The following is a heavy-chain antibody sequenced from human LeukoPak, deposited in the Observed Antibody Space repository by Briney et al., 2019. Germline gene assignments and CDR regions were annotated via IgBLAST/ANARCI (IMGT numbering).Heavy chain of an antibody. D-gene: IGHD6-6*01. CDR2: IRGRGGST. Sequence: GGSLRLSCAASGFTFSNYGMSWVRQAPGKGLEWVSVIRGRGGSTYYADSVKGRFTISRDNSKSTLWLQMNSLRADDTAIYYCARHVGARISAAVTFAYWGQGSLVSVSS. CDR1: GFTFSNYG. J-gene: IGHJ4*02. V-gene: IGHV3-23*01. CDR3: ARHVGARISAAVTFAY.